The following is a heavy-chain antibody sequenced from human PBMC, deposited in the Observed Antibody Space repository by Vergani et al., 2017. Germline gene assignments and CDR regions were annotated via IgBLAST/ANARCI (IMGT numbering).Heavy chain of an antibody. J-gene: IGHJ5*02. CDR1: GFTFSSYG. D-gene: IGHD6-13*01. CDR3: AKGSLAAAAPDWFDA. CDR2: ISYDGSNK. V-gene: IGHV3-30*18. Sequence: QVQLVESGGGVVQPGRSLRLSCAASGFTFSSYGMHWVRQAPGKGLEWVAVISYDGSNKYYADSVKGRFTISRDNAKNTLYLQMNSLRAEDTAVYYCAKGSLAAAAPDWFDAWGQGTLVTVSS.